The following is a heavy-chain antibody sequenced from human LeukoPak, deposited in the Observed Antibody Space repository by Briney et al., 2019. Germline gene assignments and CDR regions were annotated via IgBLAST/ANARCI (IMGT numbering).Heavy chain of an antibody. D-gene: IGHD2-2*01. Sequence: ASVKVSCKASGGTFSSYTISWVRQAPGQGLEWMGRIIPILGIANYAQKFQGRVTITADKSTSTAYMELSSLRSEDTAVYYCAREYCSSTSCSCYFDYWGQGTLVTVSS. V-gene: IGHV1-69*04. CDR3: AREYCSSTSCSCYFDY. J-gene: IGHJ4*02. CDR2: IIPILGIA. CDR1: GGTFSSYT.